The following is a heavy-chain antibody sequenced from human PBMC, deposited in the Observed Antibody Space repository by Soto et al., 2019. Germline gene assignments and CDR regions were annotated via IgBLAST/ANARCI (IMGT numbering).Heavy chain of an antibody. CDR1: GFTFSTYG. Sequence: RGSLRLSCAASGFTFSTYGMHWVRQAPGKGLEWVTVIWYDGSNKHYADSVKGRFTVSRDNFKNTLYLQMNSLRAEDTAVYYCARAHYYDSSGYSNVDYWGQGT. D-gene: IGHD3-22*01. CDR2: IWYDGSNK. V-gene: IGHV3-33*01. J-gene: IGHJ4*02. CDR3: ARAHYYDSSGYSNVDY.